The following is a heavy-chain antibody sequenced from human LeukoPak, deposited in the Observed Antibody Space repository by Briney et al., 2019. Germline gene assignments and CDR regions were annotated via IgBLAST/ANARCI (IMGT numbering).Heavy chain of an antibody. V-gene: IGHV1-8*01. J-gene: IGHJ5*02. CDR3: ARHRGSTILLRFDP. CDR1: GYTFTSYD. D-gene: IGHD2-2*01. Sequence: ASVTVSCKASGYTFTSYDINWVRQAPGQGLEWMGWMNPNSGNTGYAQKFQGRVTMTRNTSISTAYMELSSLRSEDTAVYYCARHRGSTILLRFDPWGQGTLVTVSS. CDR2: MNPNSGNT.